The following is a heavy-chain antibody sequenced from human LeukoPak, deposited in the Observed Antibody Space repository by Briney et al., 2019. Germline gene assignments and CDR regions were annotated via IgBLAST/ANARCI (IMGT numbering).Heavy chain of an antibody. CDR2: VYYSGST. V-gene: IGHV4-59*08. CDR3: ARGQLVGATNWFDT. D-gene: IGHD1-26*01. Sequence: PSETLSLTCTVSGGSISIYYWTWIRQPPGKGLEWIGNVYYSGSTNYNPSLKSRVTISVDTSKNRFSLKLNSMTAADTAVYYCARGQLVGATNWFDTWGQGTLVTVSS. CDR1: GGSISIYY. J-gene: IGHJ5*02.